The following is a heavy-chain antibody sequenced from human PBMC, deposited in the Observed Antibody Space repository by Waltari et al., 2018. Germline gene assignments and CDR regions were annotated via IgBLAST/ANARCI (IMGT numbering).Heavy chain of an antibody. D-gene: IGHD3-10*01. CDR1: GFTFSSYA. V-gene: IGHV3-23*03. Sequence: EVQLLESGGGLVQPGGSLRLSCAASGFTFSSYAMSWVRQAPGKGLEWVSVIYSGGSSTYYADSVKGRFTISRDNSKNTLYLQMNSLRAEDTAVYYCAKGPGHYFDYWGQGTLVTVSS. CDR2: IYSGGSST. CDR3: AKGPGHYFDY. J-gene: IGHJ4*02.